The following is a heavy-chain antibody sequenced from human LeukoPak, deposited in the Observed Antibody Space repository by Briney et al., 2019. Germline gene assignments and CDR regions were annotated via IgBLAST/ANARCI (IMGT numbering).Heavy chain of an antibody. CDR1: GFTFSDYY. CDR2: ISSSGNTT. CDR3: ARSLSDDYVRRGGSHFDY. V-gene: IGHV3-11*04. D-gene: IGHD3-10*02. Sequence: PGGSLRLSCAASGFTFSDYYMSWIRQAPGKGLECVSYISSSGNTTYHADSVKGRFTISRDNSKNTLYLQMNSLRAEDTAVYYCARSLSDDYVRRGGSHFDYWGQGTLVTVSS. J-gene: IGHJ4*02.